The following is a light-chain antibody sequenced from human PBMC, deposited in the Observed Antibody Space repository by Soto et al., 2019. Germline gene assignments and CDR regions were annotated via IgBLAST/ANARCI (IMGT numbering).Light chain of an antibody. Sequence: AIQMTQSPSSLYASVCDRVTITCRASQGIGNDLGCYQQKPGKAPKLLIYAASNLQSGVPSRFSGSESGTDFTLTISSLQPEDFATYYCLQDYNYPWTFGQGTKVDIK. J-gene: IGKJ1*01. V-gene: IGKV1-6*01. CDR2: AAS. CDR3: LQDYNYPWT. CDR1: QGIGND.